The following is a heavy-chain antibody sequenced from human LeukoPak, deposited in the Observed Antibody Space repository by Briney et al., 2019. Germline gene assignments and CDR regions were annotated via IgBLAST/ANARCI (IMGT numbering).Heavy chain of an antibody. CDR2: IKQDGSEK. J-gene: IGHJ6*03. CDR3: ARRFVYRTRGKDYYMDV. CDR1: GFTFSSYW. D-gene: IGHD3-16*02. V-gene: IGHV3-7*01. Sequence: PGGSLTLSCAASGFTFSSYWMSWVRQPPGKGLEWVANIKQDGSEKYYVDSVKRRFTISRDNAKNSLYLQMNSLRAEDTAVYYCARRFVYRTRGKDYYMDVWGKGTTVTISS.